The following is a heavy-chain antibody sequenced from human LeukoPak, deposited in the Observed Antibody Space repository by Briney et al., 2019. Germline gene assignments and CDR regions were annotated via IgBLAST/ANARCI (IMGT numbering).Heavy chain of an antibody. D-gene: IGHD2-2*01. J-gene: IGHJ6*03. Sequence: PGGSLRLSCAASGFTFSTYGMHWVRQAPGKGLEWVSAISGSGGSTYYADSVKGRFTISRDNSKNTLYLQMNSLRAEDTAVYYCAKDPYCSSTSCYGPQYYYYYYMDVWGKGTTVTVSS. CDR1: GFTFSTYG. CDR2: ISGSGGST. V-gene: IGHV3-23*01. CDR3: AKDPYCSSTSCYGPQYYYYYYMDV.